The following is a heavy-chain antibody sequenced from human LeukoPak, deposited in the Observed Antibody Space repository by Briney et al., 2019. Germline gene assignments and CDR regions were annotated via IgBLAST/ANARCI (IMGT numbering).Heavy chain of an antibody. CDR3: ARVWIQLPSHYFDY. CDR2: INHSGST. J-gene: IGHJ4*02. CDR1: GYSLTNHY. V-gene: IGHV4-34*01. D-gene: IGHD5-18*01. Sequence: SETLSLTCAVHGYSLTNHYWIWIRQPPGKGLEWIGEINHSGSTNYNPSLKSRVTISVDTSKNQFSLKLSSVTAADTAVYYCARVWIQLPSHYFDYWGQGTLVTVSS.